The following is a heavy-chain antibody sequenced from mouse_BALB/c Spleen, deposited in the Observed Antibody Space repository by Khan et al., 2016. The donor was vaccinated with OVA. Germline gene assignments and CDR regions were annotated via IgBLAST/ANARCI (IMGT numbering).Heavy chain of an antibody. J-gene: IGHJ2*01. D-gene: IGHD2-14*01. V-gene: IGHV3-2*02. CDR2: ISYSGSP. Sequence: EVKLEESGPGLVKPSQSLSLTCTVTAYSITSDYAWTWIRQFPGNKLEWMGYISYSGSPSYNPSLKSRISITRDTSKNQFFLQLISVTTEDTATYYGAGIRFYYRYSFFDYWGQGTTLTVSS. CDR1: AYSITSDYA. CDR3: AGIRFYYRYSFFDY.